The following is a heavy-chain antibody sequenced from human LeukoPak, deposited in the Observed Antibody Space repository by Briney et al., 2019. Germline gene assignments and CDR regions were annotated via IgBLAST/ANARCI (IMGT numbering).Heavy chain of an antibody. CDR3: ARGRSYGIWYYFDY. CDR2: IYHSGST. D-gene: IGHD5-18*01. J-gene: IGHJ4*02. CDR1: GYSISSGYY. Sequence: SGTLSLTCTVSGYSISSGYYWGWIRQPPGKGLEWIGSIYHSGSTYYNPSLKSRVTISVDTSKNQFSLKLSSVTAADTAVYYCARGRSYGIWYYFDYWGQGTLVTVSS. V-gene: IGHV4-38-2*02.